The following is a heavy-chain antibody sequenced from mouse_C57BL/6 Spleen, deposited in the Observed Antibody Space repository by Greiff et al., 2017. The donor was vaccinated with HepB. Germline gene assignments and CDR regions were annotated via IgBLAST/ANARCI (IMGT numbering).Heavy chain of an antibody. CDR3: ARSVTTVVAPSMDY. V-gene: IGHV5-17*01. CDR2: ISSGSSTI. J-gene: IGHJ4*01. D-gene: IGHD1-1*01. CDR1: GFTFSDYG. Sequence: EVKLVESGGGLVKPGGSLKLSCAASGFTFSDYGMHWVRQAPEKGLEWVAYISSGSSTIYYADTVKGRFTISRDNAKNTLFLQMTSLRSEDTAMYYCARSVTTVVAPSMDYWGQGTSVTVSS.